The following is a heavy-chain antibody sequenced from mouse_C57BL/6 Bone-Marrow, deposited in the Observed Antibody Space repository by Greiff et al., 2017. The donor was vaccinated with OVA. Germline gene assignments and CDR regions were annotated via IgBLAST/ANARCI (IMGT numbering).Heavy chain of an antibody. CDR1: GYTFTSYG. D-gene: IGHD2-4*01. CDR3: ARIDYKGGYYFDY. CDR2: IYPRSGNT. Sequence: QVQLKESGAELARPGASVKLSCKASGYTFTSYGISWVKQRTGQGLEWIGEIYPRSGNTYYNEKFKGKATLTADKSTSTAYMGLRSLTSEDSAVYLCARIDYKGGYYFDYWGQGTTLTVSS. J-gene: IGHJ2*01. V-gene: IGHV1-81*01.